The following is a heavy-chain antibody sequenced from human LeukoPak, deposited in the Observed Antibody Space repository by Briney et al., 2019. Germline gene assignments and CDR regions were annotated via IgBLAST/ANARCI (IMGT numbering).Heavy chain of an antibody. V-gene: IGHV4-59*01. D-gene: IGHD6-13*01. CDR3: ARVYSSSWYPRAFDI. J-gene: IGHJ3*02. CDR2: IYYSGST. Sequence: SETLSFTCTVSGGSISSYYWSWIRQPPGKGLEWIGYIYYSGSTNYNPSLKSRVTISVDTSKNQFSLKLSSVTAADTAVYYCARVYSSSWYPRAFDIWGQGTMVTVSS. CDR1: GGSISSYY.